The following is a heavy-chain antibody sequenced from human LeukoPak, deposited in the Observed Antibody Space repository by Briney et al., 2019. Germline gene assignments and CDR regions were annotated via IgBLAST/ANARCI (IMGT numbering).Heavy chain of an antibody. CDR2: ISYDGSNK. V-gene: IGHV3-30*18. Sequence: PGGSLRLSCAASGFTFSSYGMHWVRQAPVKGLEWVAVISYDGSNKYYADSVEGRFTISRDNSKNTLYLQVNSLRPEDSAVYYCAKVARGYSYGCLDFWGQGTLVTVSS. J-gene: IGHJ4*02. D-gene: IGHD5-18*01. CDR3: AKVARGYSYGCLDF. CDR1: GFTFSSYG.